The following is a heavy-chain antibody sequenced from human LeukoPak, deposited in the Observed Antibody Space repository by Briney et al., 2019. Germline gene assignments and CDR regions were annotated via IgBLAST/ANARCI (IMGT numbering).Heavy chain of an antibody. J-gene: IGHJ4*02. CDR2: IKSNAEGGTT. V-gene: IGHV3-15*01. CDR3: AKDATPLAAAGIFDY. Sequence: GGSLRLSCVASGFTFTNAWMNWIRRTPGKGLEWVGRIKSNAEGGTTDYAAPVTGRFTISRDDSKNTLYLQMNSLRAEDTAVYYCAKDATPLAAAGIFDYWGQGTLVSVSS. CDR1: GFTFTNAW. D-gene: IGHD6-13*01.